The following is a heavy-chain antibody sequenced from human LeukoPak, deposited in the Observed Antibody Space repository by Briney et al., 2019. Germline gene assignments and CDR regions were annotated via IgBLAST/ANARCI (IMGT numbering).Heavy chain of an antibody. CDR2: IYSTGRT. V-gene: IGHV4-59*01. Sequence: SETLSLTCSVSGGSISSYYWTWIRQPTGKELECIGHIYSTGRTNYNPSLKSRVTISVDTSKNQFSLKLSSVTAADTAVYYCARLGLGDEACWFDPWGQGTLVTVSS. D-gene: IGHD3-10*01. CDR3: ARLGLGDEACWFDP. CDR1: GGSISSYY. J-gene: IGHJ5*02.